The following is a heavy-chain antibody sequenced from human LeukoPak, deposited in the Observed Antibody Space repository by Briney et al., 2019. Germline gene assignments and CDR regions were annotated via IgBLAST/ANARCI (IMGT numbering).Heavy chain of an antibody. Sequence: SETLSLTCTVSGGSISSSSYYWGWIRQPPGKGLEWIGSIYYSGSTYYNPSLKSRVTISVDTSKNQFSLKLSSVTAADTAVYYCARDHDSSGYYGYWGQGTLVTVSS. D-gene: IGHD3-22*01. CDR3: ARDHDSSGYYGY. V-gene: IGHV4-39*07. J-gene: IGHJ4*02. CDR2: IYYSGST. CDR1: GGSISSSSYY.